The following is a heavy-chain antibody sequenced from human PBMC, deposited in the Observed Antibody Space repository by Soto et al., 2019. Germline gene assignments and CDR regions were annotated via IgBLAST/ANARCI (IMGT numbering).Heavy chain of an antibody. Sequence: EVQVLESGGGLVQPGGSLRLSCAASGFTFSNYAMSWVRQAPGKGLEWVSTIHGGGYYTHYPDSVKGRFTISRDNSRNTLFLQMNSLRAENTAVYYCAKNRGSGSYTNWNFDVWGRGTLVTVSS. CDR2: IHGGGYYT. CDR3: AKNRGSGSYTNWNFDV. D-gene: IGHD1-26*01. CDR1: GFTFSNYA. J-gene: IGHJ2*01. V-gene: IGHV3-23*01.